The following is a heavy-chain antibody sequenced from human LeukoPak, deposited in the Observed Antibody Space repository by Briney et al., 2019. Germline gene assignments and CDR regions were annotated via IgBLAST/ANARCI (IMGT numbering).Heavy chain of an antibody. D-gene: IGHD2-15*01. Sequence: PSETLSPTCTVSGGSISRHSWNWIRQPPGKGLEWIGYIYYSGSTNYNPSLKSRVTISVDTSKNQFSLNLTSVTAADTAVYYCARGHCTGGSCYFPDYWGQGTLVTVSS. CDR1: GGSISRHS. J-gene: IGHJ4*02. CDR2: IYYSGST. V-gene: IGHV4-59*11. CDR3: ARGHCTGGSCYFPDY.